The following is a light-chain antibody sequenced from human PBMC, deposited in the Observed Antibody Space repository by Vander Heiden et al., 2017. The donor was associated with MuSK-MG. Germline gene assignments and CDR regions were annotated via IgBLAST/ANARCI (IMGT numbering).Light chain of an antibody. Sequence: EIVMTQSPVTLSVSPGERATLSCRASQSVGSNLAWYQQKPGQAPRFMIYDASTRATGIPARFSGSGSGTEFTLTISSLQAEDFAVYYCQHYNNWPPRYTFGQGTKLEIK. V-gene: IGKV3-15*01. CDR2: DAS. J-gene: IGKJ2*01. CDR1: QSVGSN. CDR3: QHYNNWPPRYT.